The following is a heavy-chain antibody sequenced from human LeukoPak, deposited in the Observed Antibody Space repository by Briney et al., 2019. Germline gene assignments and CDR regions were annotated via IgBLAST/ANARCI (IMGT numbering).Heavy chain of an antibody. D-gene: IGHD6-13*01. Sequence: SVKVSCKASGGTFSSCAISWVRQAPGQGLEWMGRIIPIFGTANYAQKFQGRVTITTDESTSTAYMELSSLRSEDTAVYYCARDSSSWTYFDYWGQGTLVTVSS. J-gene: IGHJ4*02. CDR1: GGTFSSCA. V-gene: IGHV1-69*05. CDR2: IIPIFGTA. CDR3: ARDSSSWTYFDY.